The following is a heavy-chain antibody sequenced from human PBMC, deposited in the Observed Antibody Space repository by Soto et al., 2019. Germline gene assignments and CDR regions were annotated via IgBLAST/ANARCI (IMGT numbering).Heavy chain of an antibody. J-gene: IGHJ3*02. CDR1: GFTCSSYD. D-gene: IGHD2-8*01. V-gene: IGHV3-13*01. CDR2: IGTAGDT. CDR3: ARGRDGQYTDAFDI. Sequence: GGSLRLSYAASGFTCSSYDMHWVRQATGKGLEWVSAIGTAGDTYYPGSVKGRFIISRENAKNSLYLQMNSLRAEDTAVYYCARGRDGQYTDAFDIWGQGTMVTVSS.